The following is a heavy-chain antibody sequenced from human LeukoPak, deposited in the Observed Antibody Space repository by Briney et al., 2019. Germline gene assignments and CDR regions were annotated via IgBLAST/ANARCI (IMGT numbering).Heavy chain of an antibody. CDR1: GCSFSNYW. D-gene: IGHD6-19*01. J-gene: IGHJ4*02. CDR2: IYPGDSDT. V-gene: IGHV5-51*01. Sequence: GESLKISCKGSGCSFSNYWIGWVRQMPGKGLESMGIIYPGDSDTRYSPSFQGQVTISADKSISTAYLQWTSLKASDTAMYYCVRQFDSGWYGSFDYWGQGTLVTVSS. CDR3: VRQFDSGWYGSFDY.